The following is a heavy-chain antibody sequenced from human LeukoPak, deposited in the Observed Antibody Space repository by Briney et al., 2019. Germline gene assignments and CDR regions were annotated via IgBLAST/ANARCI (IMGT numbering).Heavy chain of an antibody. CDR3: AKDQYCSGGSCYALPFDY. Sequence: GGSLRLSCAASGFTFSSYGMSWVRQAPGKGLEWVSAISGSGGSTYYADSVKGRFTISRDNSKNTLYLQMNSLRAEDTAVYYCAKDQYCSGGSCYALPFDYWGQGTLVTVSS. D-gene: IGHD2-15*01. CDR1: GFTFSSYG. J-gene: IGHJ4*02. CDR2: ISGSGGST. V-gene: IGHV3-23*01.